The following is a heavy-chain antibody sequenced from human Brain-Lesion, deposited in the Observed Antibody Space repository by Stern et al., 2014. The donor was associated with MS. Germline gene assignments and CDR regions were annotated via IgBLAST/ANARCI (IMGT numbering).Heavy chain of an antibody. CDR3: AKDGPALVTNWFDP. CDR1: GGTFGTSP. V-gene: IGHV1-69*06. D-gene: IGHD5-18*01. J-gene: IGHJ5*02. Sequence: QVQLGQSGPEVKKPGSSVQVSCKASGGTFGTSPITWLRQPPGQGLEWMGRIIPIFGSPNYAQKFQGRVTITADRSTTTVYMKLSSLKSDDAAVYYCAKDGPALVTNWFDPWCRGTLVTVSS. CDR2: IIPIFGSP.